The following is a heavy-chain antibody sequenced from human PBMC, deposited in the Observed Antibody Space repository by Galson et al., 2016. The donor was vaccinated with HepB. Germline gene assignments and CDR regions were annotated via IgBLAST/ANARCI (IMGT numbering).Heavy chain of an antibody. V-gene: IGHV3-23*01. J-gene: IGHJ4*02. Sequence: SLRLSCAASGFTFKNYAMNWVRQAPGKGLEWVSVVSGSGDNTYYADSVKGRLTISRDNSNNTLFLQMNSLRVGDTAVYYCAKGRSAIAAAGLNYWGQGTLVTVSS. D-gene: IGHD6-13*01. CDR3: AKGRSAIAAAGLNY. CDR1: GFTFKNYA. CDR2: VSGSGDNT.